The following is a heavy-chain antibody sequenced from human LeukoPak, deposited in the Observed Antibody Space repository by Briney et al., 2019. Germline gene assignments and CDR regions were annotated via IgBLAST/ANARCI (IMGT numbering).Heavy chain of an antibody. D-gene: IGHD6-25*01. CDR1: GGSISSYY. Sequence: SETLSLTCTVSGGSISSYYWSWIRQPPGKGLEWIGYIYYSGSTNYNPSLKSRVTISVDTSKNQFSLKLSSVTAADTAVYYCARDPGSAFDIWGQGTVVTVSS. CDR2: IYYSGST. J-gene: IGHJ3*02. CDR3: ARDPGSAFDI. V-gene: IGHV4-59*12.